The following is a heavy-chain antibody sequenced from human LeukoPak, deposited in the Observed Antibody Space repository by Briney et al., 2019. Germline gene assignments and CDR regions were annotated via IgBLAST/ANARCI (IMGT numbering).Heavy chain of an antibody. CDR3: ARDRYQLWFPLDY. V-gene: IGHV4-39*07. CDR1: GGSISSNTYY. Sequence: SETLSLTCTVSGGSISSNTYYWGWIRQPPGKGLEWIGSIYYSGSTYYNPSLKSRVTISVDTSKNQFSLKLSSVTAADTAVYYCARDRYQLWFPLDYWGQGTLVTVSS. CDR2: IYYSGST. J-gene: IGHJ4*02. D-gene: IGHD5-18*01.